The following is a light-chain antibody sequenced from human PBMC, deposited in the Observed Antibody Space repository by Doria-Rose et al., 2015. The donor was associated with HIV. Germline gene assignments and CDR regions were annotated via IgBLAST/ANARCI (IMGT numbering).Light chain of an antibody. V-gene: IGLV8-61*01. J-gene: IGLJ3*02. CDR2: NTY. Sequence: QAVVTQEPSSSVSLGGTVTLTCGLTSGPVTGAYYPSWHQQTPGQAPRTLIYNTYSLSSGVSDRFSGYILGNKAALTTSGAQAADESDYYCALYMGSGIWMFGGGTKLTVL. CDR1: SGPVTGAYY. CDR3: ALYMGSGIWM.